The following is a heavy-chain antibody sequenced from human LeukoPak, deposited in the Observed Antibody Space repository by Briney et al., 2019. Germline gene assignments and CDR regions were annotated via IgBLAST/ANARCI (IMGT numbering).Heavy chain of an antibody. D-gene: IGHD2/OR15-2a*01. J-gene: IGHJ4*02. CDR2: ITGSGRTT. CDR1: GFTFATYA. CDR3: AKDRGEGPAQYFFDY. V-gene: IGHV3-23*01. Sequence: GGSLRLSCAASGFTFATYAMSWVRQAPGKGLKWVSGITGSGRTTYYADSVKGRFTISRDNSKNTLYLQMNSLRAEDTAVYYCAKDRGEGPAQYFFDYWGQGTLVTVSS.